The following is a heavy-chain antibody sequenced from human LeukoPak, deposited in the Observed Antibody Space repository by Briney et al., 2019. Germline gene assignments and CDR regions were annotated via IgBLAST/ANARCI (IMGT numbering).Heavy chain of an antibody. V-gene: IGHV4-34*01. J-gene: IGHJ6*02. CDR1: GGSFSGYY. CDR3: ARGRQHYYYYGMDV. CDR2: INHSGST. Sequence: PSETLSLTCAVYGGSFSGYYWSWIRQPPGKGLEWLGEINHSGSTNYNPSLKSRVTISVDTSKNQFSLKLSSVTAADTAVYYCARGRQHYYYYGMDVWGQGTTVTVSS.